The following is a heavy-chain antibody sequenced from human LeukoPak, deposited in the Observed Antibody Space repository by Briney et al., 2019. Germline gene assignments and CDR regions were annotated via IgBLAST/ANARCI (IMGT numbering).Heavy chain of an antibody. D-gene: IGHD2-2*01. Sequence: PGGSLRLSCAASGFTFSSYDMHWVRQATGKGLEWVSAIGTAGDTYYPGSVKGRFTISRENAKNSLNLQMNSLRAGDTAVYYCARGYCSSTSCWFDPWGQGTLVTVSS. CDR2: IGTAGDT. J-gene: IGHJ5*02. CDR3: ARGYCSSTSCWFDP. V-gene: IGHV3-13*04. CDR1: GFTFSSYD.